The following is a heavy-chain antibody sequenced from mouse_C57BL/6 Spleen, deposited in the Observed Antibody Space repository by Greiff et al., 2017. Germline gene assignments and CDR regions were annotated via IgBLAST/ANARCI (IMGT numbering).Heavy chain of an antibody. J-gene: IGHJ3*01. CDR3: ARYSTWFAY. CDR2: ISSGGSYT. Sequence: EVQLVESGGDLVKPGGSLKLSCAASGFTFSSYGMSWVRQTPDKRLEWVATISSGGSYTYYPDSVKGRFTISRDNAKNTLYLQMSSLKSEDTAMYYCARYSTWFAYSGQGTLVTVSA. D-gene: IGHD2-5*01. CDR1: GFTFSSYG. V-gene: IGHV5-6*01.